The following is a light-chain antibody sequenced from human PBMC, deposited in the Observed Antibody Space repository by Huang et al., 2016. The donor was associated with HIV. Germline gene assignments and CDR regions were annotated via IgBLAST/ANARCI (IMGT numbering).Light chain of an antibody. CDR3: QQRSNWLT. CDR2: DAS. V-gene: IGKV3-11*01. CDR1: QRFSSY. Sequence: EIVLTHSPATLSLSPGERATLSCSASQRFSSYFAWYQQKPGQVPRLLIYDASNRATGIPARVSGSGTETDFTLTISSLEPEDFEVYYCQQRSNWLTFGGGTKVEIK. J-gene: IGKJ4*01.